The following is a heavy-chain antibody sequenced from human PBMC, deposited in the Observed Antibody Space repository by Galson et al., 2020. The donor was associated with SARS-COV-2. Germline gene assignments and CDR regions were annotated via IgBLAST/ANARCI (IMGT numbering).Heavy chain of an antibody. Sequence: SGPTLVKPTQTLTLTCTFSGFSLSTSGMCVSWIRQPPGKALDWLALIDWDDDKYYSTSLKTRLTISKDTSKNQVVLTMTNMDPVDTATYYCARTRSYYYDSSGYYYVAGGFDYWGQGTLVTVSS. CDR2: IDWDDDK. J-gene: IGHJ4*02. CDR1: GFSLSTSGMC. V-gene: IGHV2-70*01. D-gene: IGHD3-22*01. CDR3: ARTRSYYYDSSGYYYVAGGFDY.